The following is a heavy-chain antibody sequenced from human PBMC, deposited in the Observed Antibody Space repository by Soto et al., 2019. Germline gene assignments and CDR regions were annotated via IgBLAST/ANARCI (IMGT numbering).Heavy chain of an antibody. J-gene: IGHJ4*02. V-gene: IGHV3-11*06. Sequence: QVQVVESGGGLVKPGGSLRLSCAASGFTLSDYYMSWIRKAPGKGREWVSFISSSGDSTKYADSVKGRFTISRDNAKNSLYLQLNSLRAEDTAVYYCARGGVKGTTSRGQVYNWGQGTLVTVSS. D-gene: IGHD1-7*01. CDR2: ISSSGDST. CDR3: ARGGVKGTTSRGQVYN. CDR1: GFTLSDYY.